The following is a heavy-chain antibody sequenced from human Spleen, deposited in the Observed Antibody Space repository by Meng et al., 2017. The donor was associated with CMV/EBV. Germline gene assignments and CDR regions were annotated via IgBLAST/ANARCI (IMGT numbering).Heavy chain of an antibody. CDR2: ISNEGGKK. CDR1: GGSISSGD. Sequence: GGSLRLSCTVSGGSISSGDYYWSWIRQPPGKGLEWVAVISNEGGKKDYADSVKGRFTISRDNSKNTLYLQMNSLRAEDTAVYYCARADCSSTSCYRSEWFDPWGQGTLVTVSS. CDR3: ARADCSSTSCYRSEWFDP. J-gene: IGHJ5*02. V-gene: IGHV3-30-3*01. D-gene: IGHD2-2*02.